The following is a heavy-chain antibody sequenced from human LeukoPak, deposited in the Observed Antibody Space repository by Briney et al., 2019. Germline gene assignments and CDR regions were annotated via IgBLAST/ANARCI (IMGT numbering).Heavy chain of an antibody. Sequence: SQTLSLTCAISGDSVSSNSAAWNWIRQSPSRGLEWLGRTYYRSKWYNDYAVSVKSRITINPDTSKNQFSLQLNSVTPEDTAVYYCAREEGVSVGAYDAFHIWGKWTMVTVSA. CDR1: GDSVSSNSAA. J-gene: IGHJ3*02. V-gene: IGHV6-1*01. D-gene: IGHD1-26*01. CDR3: AREEGVSVGAYDAFHI. CDR2: TYYRSKWYN.